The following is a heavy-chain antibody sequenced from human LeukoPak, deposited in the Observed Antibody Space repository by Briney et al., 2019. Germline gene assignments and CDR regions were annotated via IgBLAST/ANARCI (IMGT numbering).Heavy chain of an antibody. Sequence: GSVKVSCKASGYTFTGYYMHWVRQAPGQGLEWMGWINPNSGGTNYAQKFQGRVTMTRDTSISTAYMELSRLRSDDTAVYYCARVGHYYDSSGYYQPPGYWGQGTLVTVSS. CDR2: INPNSGGT. J-gene: IGHJ4*02. CDR1: GYTFTGYY. D-gene: IGHD3-22*01. V-gene: IGHV1-2*02. CDR3: ARVGHYYDSSGYYQPPGY.